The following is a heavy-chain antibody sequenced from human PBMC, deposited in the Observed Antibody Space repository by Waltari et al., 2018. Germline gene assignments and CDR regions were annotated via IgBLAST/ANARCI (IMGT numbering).Heavy chain of an antibody. CDR2: ISSSSSYI. Sequence: EVQLVESGGGLVKPGGSLRLSCAASGFTFSSYRLNWVRQAPGKGLEWVSSISSSSSYIYYADSVKGRFTISRDNAKNSLYLQMNSLRAEDTAVYYCARGKSGSYGRNDWFDPWGQGTLVTVSS. D-gene: IGHD1-26*01. CDR3: ARGKSGSYGRNDWFDP. J-gene: IGHJ5*02. CDR1: GFTFSSYR. V-gene: IGHV3-21*01.